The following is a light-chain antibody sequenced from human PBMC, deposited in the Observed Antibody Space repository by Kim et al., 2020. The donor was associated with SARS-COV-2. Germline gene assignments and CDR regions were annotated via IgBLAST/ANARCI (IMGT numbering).Light chain of an antibody. J-gene: IGLJ2*01. Sequence: SSELTQPLSVSVALGQTARITCGGNNIGSKNVHWYQQKPGQAPVLVIYRDSNRPSGIPERFSGSNSGNTATLTISRAQAGDEADYYCQLWDSSTVFGGGT. CDR2: RDS. V-gene: IGLV3-9*01. CDR1: NIGSKN. CDR3: QLWDSSTV.